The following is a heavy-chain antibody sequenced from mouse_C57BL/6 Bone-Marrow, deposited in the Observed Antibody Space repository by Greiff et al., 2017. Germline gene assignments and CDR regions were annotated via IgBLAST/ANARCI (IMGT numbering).Heavy chain of an antibody. V-gene: IGHV1-69*01. J-gene: IGHJ1*03. CDR1: GYTFTSYW. CDR3: ARGGGNWYFDV. CDR2: IDPSDSYT. Sequence: VQLQQPGAELVMPGASVKLSCKASGYTFTSYWMHWVKQRPGQGLEWIGEIDPSDSYTNYNQKFKGKSTLTVDKSSSTAYMQLSSLTSEDSAVYDCARGGGNWYFDVWGTGTTVTVSS.